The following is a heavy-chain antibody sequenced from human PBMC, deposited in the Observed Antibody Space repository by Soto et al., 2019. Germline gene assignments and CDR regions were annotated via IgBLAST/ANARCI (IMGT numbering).Heavy chain of an antibody. CDR1: GFTFSSYG. CDR3: AKDYYYDSSGYYYRQAKYYFDY. V-gene: IGHV3-30*18. J-gene: IGHJ4*02. CDR2: ISYDGSNK. D-gene: IGHD3-22*01. Sequence: QVQLVESGGGVVQPGRSLRLSCAASGFTFSSYGMHWVRQAPGKGLEWVAVISYDGSNKYYADSVKGRFTISRDNSKNTLYLQMNSLRAEDTAVYYCAKDYYYDSSGYYYRQAKYYFDYWGQGTLVTVSS.